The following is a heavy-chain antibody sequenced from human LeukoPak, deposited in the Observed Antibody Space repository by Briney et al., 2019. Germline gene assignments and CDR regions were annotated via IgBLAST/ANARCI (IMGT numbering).Heavy chain of an antibody. V-gene: IGHV3-74*01. Sequence: GGSLRLSCAASGFTFSSYWMHWVRQPPGKGLVWVSCINSDGGSTTYADSVEGRFTISRDNARNTLYLQMNSLRAEDTAVYYCARSPYGGYGDNWGQGTLVTVSS. J-gene: IGHJ4*02. CDR3: ARSPYGGYGDN. D-gene: IGHD4-17*01. CDR1: GFTFSSYW. CDR2: INSDGGST.